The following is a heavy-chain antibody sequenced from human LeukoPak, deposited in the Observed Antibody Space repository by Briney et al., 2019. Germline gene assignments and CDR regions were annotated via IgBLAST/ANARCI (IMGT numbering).Heavy chain of an antibody. Sequence: PXETLSLTCTVSGGSISSGGYSWSWIRQPPGKGLEWIGYIYHSGSTYYNPSLKSRVTISVDRSKNQFSLKLSSVTAADTAVYYCARGRDYDAFDIWGQGTMVTVSS. V-gene: IGHV4-30-2*01. D-gene: IGHD3/OR15-3a*01. CDR1: GGSISSGGYS. CDR2: IYHSGST. CDR3: ARGRDYDAFDI. J-gene: IGHJ3*02.